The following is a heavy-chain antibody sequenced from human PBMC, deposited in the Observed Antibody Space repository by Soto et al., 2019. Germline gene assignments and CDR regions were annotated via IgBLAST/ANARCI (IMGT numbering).Heavy chain of an antibody. V-gene: IGHV1-18*04. CDR2: ISAYNGNT. CDR3: ARDEADIAAAASVDY. Sequence: GASVKVSCKASGYTFTSYGISWVRQVPGQGLEWMGWISAYNGNTNYAQKLQGRVTMTTDTSTSTAYMELRSLRSDDTAVYYCARDEADIAAAASVDYWGQGTLVTVSS. CDR1: GYTFTSYG. D-gene: IGHD6-13*01. J-gene: IGHJ4*02.